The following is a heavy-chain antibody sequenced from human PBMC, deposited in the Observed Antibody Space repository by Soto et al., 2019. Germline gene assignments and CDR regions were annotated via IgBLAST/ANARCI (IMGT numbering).Heavy chain of an antibody. D-gene: IGHD2-15*01. J-gene: IGHJ4*02. CDR1: GFTFSSYG. CDR3: ATDKGYCSGGSCYSLGFDY. V-gene: IGHV3-33*01. CDR2: IWDDGSKK. Sequence: QVQLVESGGGVVQPGMSLRLSCAASGFTFSSYGMHWVRQAPGKGLEWVAVIWDDGSKKYYADSVKGRFTISRDNSKNTLYLQMNSLSAEDTAVYYCATDKGYCSGGSCYSLGFDYWGQGTLVTVSS.